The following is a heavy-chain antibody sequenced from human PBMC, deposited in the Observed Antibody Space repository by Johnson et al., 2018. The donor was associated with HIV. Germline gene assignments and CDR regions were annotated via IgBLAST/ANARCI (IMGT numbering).Heavy chain of an antibody. J-gene: IGHJ3*02. CDR3: ARISQHHNSDAFDI. CDR2: ISYDGSNN. Sequence: QMLLVESGGGVVQPGRSLRLSCAASGFTFSSYAMHWVRQAPGNGLEWVAVISYDGSNNYYVDSVKGRFTISRDNAKNSLYLQMNSLRAEDTAVYYCARISQHHNSDAFDIWGQGTMVTVSS. V-gene: IGHV3-30-3*01. CDR1: GFTFSSYA. D-gene: IGHD1-1*01.